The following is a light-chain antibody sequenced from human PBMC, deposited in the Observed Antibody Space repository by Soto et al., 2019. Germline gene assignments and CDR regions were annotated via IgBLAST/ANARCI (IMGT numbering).Light chain of an antibody. CDR2: GAS. J-gene: IGKJ1*01. CDR3: QQYNNWPPWT. Sequence: EIVMTQSPATLSVSPGERATLSCRASQSVSSNLAWYQQKPGQAPRLLIYGASTRATGIPARFSGSGSGTEFTLDISSLQSEDFAVYYCQQYNNWPPWTFG. V-gene: IGKV3-15*01. CDR1: QSVSSN.